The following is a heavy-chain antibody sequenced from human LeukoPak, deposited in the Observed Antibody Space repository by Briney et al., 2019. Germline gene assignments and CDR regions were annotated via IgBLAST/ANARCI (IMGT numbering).Heavy chain of an antibody. V-gene: IGHV4-4*08. CDR1: GGSISSYY. CDR3: ARVDYSNYFDY. D-gene: IGHD4-11*01. CDR2: IYTSGST. J-gene: IGHJ4*02. Sequence: SETLSLTCTVSGGSISSYYWSWIRQPPGKGLEWIGRIYTSGSTNYNPSLKSRVTISIDTSKNQFSLKLSSVTAADTAVYYCARVDYSNYFDYWGQGTLVTVSS.